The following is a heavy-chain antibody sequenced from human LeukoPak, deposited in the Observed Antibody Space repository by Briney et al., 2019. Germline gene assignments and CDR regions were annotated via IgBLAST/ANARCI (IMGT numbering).Heavy chain of an antibody. J-gene: IGHJ4*02. CDR2: ISSSGGTA. D-gene: IGHD5-18*01. V-gene: IGHV3-48*03. Sequence: GGSLRLSCAASGFTFSSHEMNWVRQAPGKGLEWVSYISSSGGTAYYADSVKGRFTIYRDNSKNTVYLQMDSLRGEDSAVYYCAKNAGYSYGLYYFDYWGQGTLVTVSS. CDR1: GFTFSSHE. CDR3: AKNAGYSYGLYYFDY.